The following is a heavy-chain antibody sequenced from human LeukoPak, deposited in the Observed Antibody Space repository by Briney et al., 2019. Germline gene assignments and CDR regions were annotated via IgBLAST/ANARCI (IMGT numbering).Heavy chain of an antibody. CDR3: ARDRAYDSSGEPMFNP. CDR1: GYTLPDFH. Sequence: ASVKVSCKASGYTLPDFHIQWVRQAPGRGLEWMGTLNPHSGATHYSQKFRGRVTMTRDTSVNTAYMELSRLTSDDTAVYYCARDRAYDSSGEPMFNPWGQGTLVAVSS. J-gene: IGHJ5*02. CDR2: LNPHSGAT. D-gene: IGHD3-22*01. V-gene: IGHV1-2*02.